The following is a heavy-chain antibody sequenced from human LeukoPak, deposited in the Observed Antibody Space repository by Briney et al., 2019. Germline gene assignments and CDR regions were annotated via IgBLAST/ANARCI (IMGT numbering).Heavy chain of an antibody. CDR1: GGPFIDHF. Sequence: SETLSLTCAVYGGPFIDHFWSWVRQPPGKGLEWIGEINHRGSTRYSPSLKSRVTISHDMSKNQFSLRLTSVTAADSAIYYCTREPEYETLTDRGISGLENGLDVWGQGTAVTVSS. CDR3: TREPEYETLTDRGISGLENGLDV. D-gene: IGHD3-9*01. V-gene: IGHV4-34*01. J-gene: IGHJ6*02. CDR2: INHRGST.